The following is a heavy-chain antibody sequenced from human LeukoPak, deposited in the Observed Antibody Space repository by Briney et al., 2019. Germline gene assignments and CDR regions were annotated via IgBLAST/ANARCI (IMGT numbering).Heavy chain of an antibody. V-gene: IGHV3-7*01. CDR3: AAGLGWTYNL. Sequence: GGSLRLSCAASGFSFSSYWMSWVHQSPGKGLEWVANIKQDGSVKNYVGSVKGRFTISRDNAEKSLYLQMNSLTVEDTAVYYCAAGLGWTYNLWGRGTLVTVSS. J-gene: IGHJ2*01. CDR1: GFSFSSYW. D-gene: IGHD1-7*01. CDR2: IKQDGSVK.